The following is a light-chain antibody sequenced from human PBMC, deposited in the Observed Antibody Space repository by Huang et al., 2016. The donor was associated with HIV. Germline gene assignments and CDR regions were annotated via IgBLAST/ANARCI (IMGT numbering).Light chain of an antibody. J-gene: IGKJ3*01. Sequence: EIVMTQSPATLSVSPGERVTLSCRASQSVSNNLAWYQQKPGQAPRLLVYRASTRATGVPARFSGSGSGTDFTLTITSRQSEHFAVYYCQQYDTWPITFGPGTRVDSK. CDR2: RAS. CDR1: QSVSNN. CDR3: QQYDTWPIT. V-gene: IGKV3-15*01.